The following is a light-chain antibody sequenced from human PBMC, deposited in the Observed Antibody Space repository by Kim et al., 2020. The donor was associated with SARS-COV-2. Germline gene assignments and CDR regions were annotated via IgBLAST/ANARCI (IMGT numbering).Light chain of an antibody. CDR1: QSIATY. J-gene: IGKJ4*02. Sequence: DVQMTQSPSSLSASVGDRVTITCRASQSIATYLNWYQWKPGKAPNLLIFETSNLQSGVPSRFSGSVSGTDFTLTIINLQPEDFATYYCQQTYRNPPTFGRGTKLEIK. CDR2: ETS. V-gene: IGKV1-39*01. CDR3: QQTYRNPPT.